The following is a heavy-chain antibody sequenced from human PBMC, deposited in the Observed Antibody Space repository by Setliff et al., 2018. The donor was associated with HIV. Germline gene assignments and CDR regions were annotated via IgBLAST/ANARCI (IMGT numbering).Heavy chain of an antibody. Sequence: GGSLRLSCAASGFTFSNAWMSWVRQAPGKGLEWVSYISSSGSTIYYADSVKGRFTISRDNSKNTLYLQMSSLRAEDTAVYYCVKARVDGDYYYYYYMDVWGKGTTVTVSS. V-gene: IGHV3-48*01. CDR3: VKARVDGDYYYYYYMDV. J-gene: IGHJ6*03. D-gene: IGHD4-17*01. CDR2: ISSSGSTI. CDR1: GFTFSNAW.